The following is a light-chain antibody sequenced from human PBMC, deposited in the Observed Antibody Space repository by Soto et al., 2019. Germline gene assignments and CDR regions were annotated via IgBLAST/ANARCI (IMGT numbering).Light chain of an antibody. CDR3: ATWDDSLDVHV. Sequence: QSVLTQPPSASGTPGQTITISCSGGSSNIGINTVSWYEHLPGTAPRLLIYGNNQRPSGVPDRFSSSKSGTSASLAISGLQSEDEAHYYCATWDDSLDVHVFGTGTKVTVL. CDR1: SSNIGINT. CDR2: GNN. J-gene: IGLJ1*01. V-gene: IGLV1-44*01.